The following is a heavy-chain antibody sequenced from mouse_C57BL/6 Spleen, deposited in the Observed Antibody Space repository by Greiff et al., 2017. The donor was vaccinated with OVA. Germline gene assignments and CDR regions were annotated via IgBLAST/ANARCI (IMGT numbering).Heavy chain of an antibody. D-gene: IGHD2-2*01. V-gene: IGHV1-54*01. CDR1: GYAFTNYL. J-gene: IGHJ4*01. CDR2: INPGSGGT. Sequence: QVQLQQSGAELVRPGTSVKVSCKASGYAFTNYLIEWVKQRPGQGLEWIGVINPGSGGTNYNEKFKGKATLTADKSSSTAYMPLSSLTSEDSAVYFCARKSYGYDPYYDMDYWGQGTSVTVSS. CDR3: ARKSYGYDPYYDMDY.